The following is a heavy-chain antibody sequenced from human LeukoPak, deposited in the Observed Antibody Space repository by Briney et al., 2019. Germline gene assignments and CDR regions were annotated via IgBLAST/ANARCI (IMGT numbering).Heavy chain of an antibody. CDR1: GFTFSSYW. Sequence: GGSLRLSCAASGFTFSSYWMHWVRQAPGKGLVWVSRINSDGSSTSYADSVKGRFTISRDNAKNSLYLQMNSLRAEDTALYYCAKGSYGSGSYVDYWGQGTLITVSS. CDR3: AKGSYGSGSYVDY. V-gene: IGHV3-74*01. J-gene: IGHJ4*02. D-gene: IGHD3-10*01. CDR2: INSDGSST.